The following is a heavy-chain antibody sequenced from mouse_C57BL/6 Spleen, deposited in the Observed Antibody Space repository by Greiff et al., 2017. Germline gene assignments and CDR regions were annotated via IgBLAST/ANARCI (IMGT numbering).Heavy chain of an antibody. D-gene: IGHD1-1*01. CDR1: GYTFTSYW. CDR3: TRYASTVVTTDAMDY. CDR2: IDPSDSYP. J-gene: IGHJ4*01. Sequence: VQLQQPGAELVMPGASVKLSCKASGYTFTSYWMHWVKQRPGQGLEWIGEIDPSDSYPNYNQKFKGKSTLTVDKSSSPAYMQLSSLTSEDSAVYSATRYASTVVTTDAMDYWGQGTSVTVSS. V-gene: IGHV1-69*01.